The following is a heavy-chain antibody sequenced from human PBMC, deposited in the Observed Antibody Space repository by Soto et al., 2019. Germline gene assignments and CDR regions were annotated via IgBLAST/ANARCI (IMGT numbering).Heavy chain of an antibody. CDR1: GYTFTGYY. Sequence: QVQLVQSGAEVKKPGASVKVSCKASGYTFTGYYMHWVRQAPGQGLEWMGWINPNSGGTNYAQTFQGWVTMTRDTSISTAYMELSRLRSDDTAVYYCARGSCSSTSCYFRDGYFDLWGRGTLVTVSS. CDR3: ARGSCSSTSCYFRDGYFDL. CDR2: INPNSGGT. J-gene: IGHJ2*01. V-gene: IGHV1-2*04. D-gene: IGHD2-2*01.